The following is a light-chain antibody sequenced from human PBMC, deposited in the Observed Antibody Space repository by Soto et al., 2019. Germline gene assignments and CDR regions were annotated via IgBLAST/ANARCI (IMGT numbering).Light chain of an antibody. Sequence: QSVLTQAPSASGTPGQRVTISCSGSSSNIGSNTVSWYQQVPGTAPKLLIYSNDQRPSGVPDRSSGSKSGTSASLAIGGLQSEDEADYYCAAWDDSLNGWVFGGGTKLTVL. CDR1: SSNIGSNT. V-gene: IGLV1-44*01. CDR2: SND. J-gene: IGLJ3*02. CDR3: AAWDDSLNGWV.